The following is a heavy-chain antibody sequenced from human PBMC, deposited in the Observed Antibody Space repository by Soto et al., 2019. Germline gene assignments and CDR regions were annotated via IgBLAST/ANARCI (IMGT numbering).Heavy chain of an antibody. Sequence: QVQLVQSGAEVKKPGSSVKVSCKASGGTFSSYAISWVRQAPGQGLEWMGGIIPIFGTANYAQKFQGRVTITADESTSTAEVDLSSLRSEDTAVYYCAREGELYYDVWSGYEIRRVEYFDLWGRGTLVTVSS. J-gene: IGHJ2*01. D-gene: IGHD3-3*01. CDR1: GGTFSSYA. CDR2: IIPIFGTA. CDR3: AREGELYYDVWSGYEIRRVEYFDL. V-gene: IGHV1-69*12.